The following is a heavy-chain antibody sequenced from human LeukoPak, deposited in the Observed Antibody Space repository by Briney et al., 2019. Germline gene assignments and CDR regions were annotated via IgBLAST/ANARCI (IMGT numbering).Heavy chain of an antibody. CDR3: ARTYDSSGYLYYYYYMDV. CDR2: INHSGST. Sequence: SETLSLTCTVSGGAIGSGSYYWGWIRQPPGKGLEWIGEINHSGSTNYNPSLKNRVTISVDTSKNQFSLRLSSVTAADTAVYYCARTYDSSGYLYYYYYMDVWGKGTTVTISS. J-gene: IGHJ6*03. CDR1: GGAIGSGSYY. D-gene: IGHD3-22*01. V-gene: IGHV4-39*07.